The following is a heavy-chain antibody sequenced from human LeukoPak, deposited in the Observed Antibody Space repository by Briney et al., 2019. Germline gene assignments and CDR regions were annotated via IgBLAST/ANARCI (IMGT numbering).Heavy chain of an antibody. CDR2: IYYSGST. CDR3: ARFLGYSSPIDY. J-gene: IGHJ4*02. CDR1: GGSTSSGEYY. Sequence: SQTLSLTCTVSGGSTSSGEYYWSWIRQPPGKGLEWIGYIYYSGSTYYNPSLKSRVTISVDTSKNQFSLKLSSVTAADTAVYYCARFLGYSSPIDYWGQGTLVTVSS. V-gene: IGHV4-30-4*01. D-gene: IGHD6-13*01.